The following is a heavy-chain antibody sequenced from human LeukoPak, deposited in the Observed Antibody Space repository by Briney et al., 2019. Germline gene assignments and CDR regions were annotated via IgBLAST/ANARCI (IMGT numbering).Heavy chain of an antibody. CDR1: GFTFSSYS. Sequence: GGSLRLSCAASGFTFSSYSMNWVRQAPGKGLEWVSYISSSSSTIYYADSVKGRFTISRDNAKNSLYLQMNSLRAEDTAVYYCAKDDTVLMAFDIWGQGTMVTVSS. CDR2: ISSSSSTI. J-gene: IGHJ3*02. D-gene: IGHD4-23*01. CDR3: AKDDTVLMAFDI. V-gene: IGHV3-48*04.